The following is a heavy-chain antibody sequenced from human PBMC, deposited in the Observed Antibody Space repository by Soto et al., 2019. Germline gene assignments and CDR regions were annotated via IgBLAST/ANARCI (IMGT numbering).Heavy chain of an antibody. CDR1: GGSISSSSYY. D-gene: IGHD5-12*01. CDR3: ARAGYSGYEGFLYYYYGMDV. Sequence: SETLSLTCTASGGSISSSSYYWGWIRPPPGKGLERMGSIYYSWSTYYNPSLKSRVTISVDTSKNQFSLQLSSVTAAATAVYYCARAGYSGYEGFLYYYYGMDVWGQGTTV. J-gene: IGHJ6*02. CDR2: IYYSWST. V-gene: IGHV4-39*01.